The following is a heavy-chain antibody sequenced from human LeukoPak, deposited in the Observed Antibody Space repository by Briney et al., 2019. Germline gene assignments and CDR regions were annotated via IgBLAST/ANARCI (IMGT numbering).Heavy chain of an antibody. CDR2: LYSEGGRT. CDR3: SRGLGQPVDS. CDR1: GFIFRNDW. J-gene: IGHJ4*02. V-gene: IGHV3-74*01. D-gene: IGHD6-6*01. Sequence: GGSLRLSCVGSGFIFRNDWMHWVRQAPGKGLVWVSRLYSEGGRTYYADSVKGRFTISRDNAKNTLYLQMNSLTVEGTAVYYCSRGLGQPVDSWGQGTLVTVSS.